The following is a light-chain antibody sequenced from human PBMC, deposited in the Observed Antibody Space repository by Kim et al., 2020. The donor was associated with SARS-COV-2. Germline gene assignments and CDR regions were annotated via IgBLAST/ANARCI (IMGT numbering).Light chain of an antibody. V-gene: IGKV3-20*01. CDR2: DAS. Sequence: STRDKATLSCRASQSVINNYLAWYQQKPGQAPRLLMYDASTRATDIPDSFSGSGSGTDFTLTISRLEPEDFAVYYCQQYGNSPWTFGQGTKVDIK. CDR3: QQYGNSPWT. CDR1: QSVINNY. J-gene: IGKJ1*01.